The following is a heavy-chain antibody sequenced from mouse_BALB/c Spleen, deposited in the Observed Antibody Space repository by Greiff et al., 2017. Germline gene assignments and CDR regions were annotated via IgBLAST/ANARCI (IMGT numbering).Heavy chain of an antibody. CDR1: GFTFSSFG. J-gene: IGHJ4*01. Sequence: EVQRVESGGGLVQPGGSRKLSCAASGFTFSSFGMHWVRQAPEKGLEWVAYISSGSSTIYYADTVKGRFTISRDNPKNTLFLQMTSLRSEDTAMYYCARKWEYYAMDYWGQGTSVTVSS. V-gene: IGHV5-17*02. D-gene: IGHD1-3*01. CDR3: ARKWEYYAMDY. CDR2: ISSGSSTI.